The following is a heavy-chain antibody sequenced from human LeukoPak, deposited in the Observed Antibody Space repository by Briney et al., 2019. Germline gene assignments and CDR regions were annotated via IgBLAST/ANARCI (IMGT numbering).Heavy chain of an antibody. V-gene: IGHV4-61*01. CDR1: GGSVSSGNYY. J-gene: IGHJ4*02. D-gene: IGHD6-19*01. CDR3: GRGVAVAGTFDY. Sequence: PSETLSLTCSVCGGSVSSGNYYWCLSRQPPENGLQWIGYIYYSGSNNYNPSLKSRVTISVDTPKIPFSRQVSSVTAADTAVYYCGRGVAVAGTFDYWGQGTLVSVSS. CDR2: IYYSGSN.